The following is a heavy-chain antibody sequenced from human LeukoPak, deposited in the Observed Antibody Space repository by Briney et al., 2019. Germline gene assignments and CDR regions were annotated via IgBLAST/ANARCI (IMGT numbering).Heavy chain of an antibody. CDR3: ARATRITMVRADAFDI. Sequence: SETPSLTCTVSGGSISSGGYYWSWIRQHPGKGLEWIGYIYYSGSTYYNPSLKSRVTISVDTSKNQFSLKLSSVTAADTAVYYCARATRITMVRADAFDIWGQGTMVTVSS. CDR2: IYYSGST. CDR1: GGSISSGGYY. V-gene: IGHV4-31*03. J-gene: IGHJ3*02. D-gene: IGHD3-10*01.